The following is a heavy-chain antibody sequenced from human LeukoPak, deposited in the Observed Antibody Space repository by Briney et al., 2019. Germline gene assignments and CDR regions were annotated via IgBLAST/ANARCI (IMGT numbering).Heavy chain of an antibody. CDR1: GITFSICA. CDR3: AKADGSYKTLIDY. Sequence: PGGSLRLSCAASGITFSICAMNWVRQAPGKGLEWVSGISGSGSSTYYADSVKGRFTISRDSSKNTVYLQMNSLRAEDTARYYCAKADGSYKTLIDYWGQGTLVTVSS. CDR2: ISGSGSST. J-gene: IGHJ4*02. V-gene: IGHV3-23*01. D-gene: IGHD3-10*01.